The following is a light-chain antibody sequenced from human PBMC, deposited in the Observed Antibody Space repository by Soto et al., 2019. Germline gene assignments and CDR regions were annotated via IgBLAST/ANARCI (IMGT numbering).Light chain of an antibody. CDR1: SSDVGSYNR. CDR2: EVS. J-gene: IGLJ1*01. Sequence: QSALTQPPSVSGSPGQSVIISCTGTSSDVGSYNRVSWYQQPPGTAPKLMIYEVSNRPSGVPDRFSGSKSGNTASLTISGLQAEDEADYYCSLFTSSSTYVFGTGTKLTVL. CDR3: SLFTSSSTYV. V-gene: IGLV2-18*01.